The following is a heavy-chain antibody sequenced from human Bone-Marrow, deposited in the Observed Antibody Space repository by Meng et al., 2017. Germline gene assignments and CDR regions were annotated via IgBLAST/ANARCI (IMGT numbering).Heavy chain of an antibody. J-gene: IGHJ4*02. CDR3: AREDRYYYDSRVDY. Sequence: GKVSHGGGTDSSPSPLRRVTISVDTSKNQFSLKLSPVTAADTAVYYCAREDRYYYDSRVDYWGQGTLVTVSS. CDR2: VSHGGGT. D-gene: IGHD3-22*01. V-gene: IGHV4-34*01.